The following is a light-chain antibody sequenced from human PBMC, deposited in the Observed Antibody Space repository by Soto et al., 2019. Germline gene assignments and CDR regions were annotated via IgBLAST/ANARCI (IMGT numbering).Light chain of an antibody. CDR1: VSDAGGYDS. CDR3: CSYTTSTTYV. J-gene: IGLJ1*01. CDR2: GVN. V-gene: IGLV2-14*03. Sequence: SVLTQPASVSGSPGQSITISCTGTVSDAGGYDSVSWYQQHPGRAPKLIIYGVNNRPSGVSNRFSASKSADTASLTISGPQAEDEANYYCCSYTTSTTYVFGTGTKVTVL.